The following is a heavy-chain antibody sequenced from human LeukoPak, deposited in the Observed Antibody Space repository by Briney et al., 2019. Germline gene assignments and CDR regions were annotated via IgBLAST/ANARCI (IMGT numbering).Heavy chain of an antibody. J-gene: IGHJ4*02. V-gene: IGHV3-23*01. CDR3: AKVRRGVVTIGIDY. CDR1: GFTFSSNA. D-gene: IGHD4-23*01. CDR2: ISGTGHST. Sequence: GGSLRLSCAASGFTFSSNAMSWVRQAPGKGLEWVSAISGTGHSTYYADPVKGRFTISRDNSKNTLFLQMNSLRAEDTAIYHCAKVRRGVVTIGIDYWGQGALVTVSS.